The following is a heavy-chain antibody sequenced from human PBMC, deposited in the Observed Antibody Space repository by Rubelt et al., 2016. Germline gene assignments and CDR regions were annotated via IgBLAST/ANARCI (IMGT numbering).Heavy chain of an antibody. D-gene: IGHD2-21*02. CDR1: GYTFTSYA. CDR3: ARGGGGDQETIDY. Sequence: QVQLVQSGAEVKKPGASVKVSCKASGYTFTSYAMHWVRQAPGQRLEGMGWINAGNGNTKYSQKFQGRVTITRDTSASTAYMELSSLRSEDTAVYYCARGGGGDQETIDYWGQGTLVTVSS. CDR2: INAGNGNT. V-gene: IGHV1-3*01. J-gene: IGHJ4*02.